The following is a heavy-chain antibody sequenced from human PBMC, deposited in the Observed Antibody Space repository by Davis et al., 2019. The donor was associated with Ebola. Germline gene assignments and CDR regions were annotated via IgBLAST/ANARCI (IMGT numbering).Heavy chain of an antibody. V-gene: IGHV4-39*01. J-gene: IGHJ3*02. CDR3: ASTYYDFWSGYSLDAFDI. CDR2: IYYSGST. D-gene: IGHD3-3*01. Sequence: PSETLSLTCTVSGGSISSSSYYWGWIRQPPGKGLEWIGSIYYSGSTYYNPSLKSRVTISVDTSKNQFSLKLSSVTAADTAVYYCASTYYDFWSGYSLDAFDIWGQGTMVTVSS. CDR1: GGSISSSSYY.